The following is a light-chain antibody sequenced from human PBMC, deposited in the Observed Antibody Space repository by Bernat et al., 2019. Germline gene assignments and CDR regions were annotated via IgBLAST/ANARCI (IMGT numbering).Light chain of an antibody. CDR1: QGISST. CDR3: QQFNDYPVT. CDR2: DVS. Sequence: AIQLTQSPSSLSASVRDRVTITCRASQGISSTLAWYQQKPGKTPELLIHDVSNLESGVPSRFSGSGSGTDFTLTISSLQPEDVAIYYCQQFNDYPVTFGQGTRLEIK. J-gene: IGKJ5*01. V-gene: IGKV1D-13*01.